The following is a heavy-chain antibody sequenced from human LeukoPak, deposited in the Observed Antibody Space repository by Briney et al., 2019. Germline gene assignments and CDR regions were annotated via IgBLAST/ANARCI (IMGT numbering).Heavy chain of an antibody. Sequence: PGGSLRLSCAASGFTFSSYAMSWVRQAPGKGLEWVANIKQDGSEKYYVDSVKGRFTISRDNAKNSLYLQMNSLRAEDTAVYYCARRARPDLRWNYVGAFDIWGQGTMVTVSS. D-gene: IGHD1-7*01. CDR2: IKQDGSEK. V-gene: IGHV3-7*01. J-gene: IGHJ3*02. CDR3: ARRARPDLRWNYVGAFDI. CDR1: GFTFSSYA.